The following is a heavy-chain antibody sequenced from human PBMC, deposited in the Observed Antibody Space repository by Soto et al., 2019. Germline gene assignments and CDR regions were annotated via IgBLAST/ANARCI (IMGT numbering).Heavy chain of an antibody. D-gene: IGHD5-12*01. Sequence: QVQLVESGGGVVQPGRSLRLSCAASGLTFSSYGMHWVRQAPGKGLEWVAVISNDGRNKNYADSVKGRFTISRDNSKSTLYLEMNSLSSEDTPVYYCVKSQDMCGNVYKVDCWGRGTLVTVSS. J-gene: IGHJ4*02. CDR3: VKSQDMCGNVYKVDC. V-gene: IGHV3-30*18. CDR2: ISNDGRNK. CDR1: GLTFSSYG.